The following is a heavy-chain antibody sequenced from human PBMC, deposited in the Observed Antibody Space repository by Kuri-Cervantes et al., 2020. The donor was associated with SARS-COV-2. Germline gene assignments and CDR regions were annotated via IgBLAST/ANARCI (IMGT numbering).Heavy chain of an antibody. CDR1: GFTFSSYW. J-gene: IGHJ6*03. D-gene: IGHD3-10*01. CDR3: ARDEGSYYYYMDV. V-gene: IGHV3-7*01. CDR2: IKQDGGEK. Sequence: GESLKISCAASGFTFSSYWMSWVHQAPGKGLEWVANIKQDGGEKYYVDSVKGRFTISRDNAKNSLYLQMNSLRAEDTAVYYCARDEGSYYYYMDVWGKGTTVTVSS.